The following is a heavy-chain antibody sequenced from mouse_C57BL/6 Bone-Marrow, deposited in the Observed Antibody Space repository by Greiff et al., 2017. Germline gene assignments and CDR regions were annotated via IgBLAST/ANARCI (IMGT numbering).Heavy chain of an antibody. CDR1: GYTFTSYD. J-gene: IGHJ1*03. V-gene: IGHV1-85*01. Sequence: VQLQESGPELVKPGASVKLSCKASGYTFTSYDINWVKQRPGQGLEWIGWIYPRDGSTKYNERFKGKATLTVDTSSSTAYMELNRLTSADSAVYFCARDYSSSYWYFDVWGTGTTVTVSS. D-gene: IGHD1-1*01. CDR3: ARDYSSSYWYFDV. CDR2: IYPRDGST.